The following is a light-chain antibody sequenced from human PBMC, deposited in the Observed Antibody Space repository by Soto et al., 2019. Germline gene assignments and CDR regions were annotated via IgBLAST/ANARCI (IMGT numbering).Light chain of an antibody. V-gene: IGKV1-17*01. Sequence: DIQMTQSPSSLSASVGDRVTITCRASQGIRNGLGWYQQKPGTAPKLLIYHASTLESGVPSRFSGSGSGTEFSLTISSLQPDDFATYYCQQYNTYSFGQGTKVDIK. CDR3: QQYNTYS. CDR1: QGIRNG. CDR2: HAS. J-gene: IGKJ1*01.